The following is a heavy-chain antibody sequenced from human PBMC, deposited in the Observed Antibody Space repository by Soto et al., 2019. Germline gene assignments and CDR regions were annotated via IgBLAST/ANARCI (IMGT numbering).Heavy chain of an antibody. J-gene: IGHJ4*02. CDR2: ISGSSDNI. CDR1: GFTFSSYA. CDR3: ARVKGRYSGSYSLGHFGY. V-gene: IGHV3-23*01. D-gene: IGHD1-26*01. Sequence: EVQLLESGGGLVQPGGSLRVSCAASGFTFSSYAMTWVRQAPGKGLEWVSSISGSSDNIYYADSVKGRFTISRDNSKSTLYLQMNSLRAEDTAVYYCARVKGRYSGSYSLGHFGYWGQGTLVTVSS.